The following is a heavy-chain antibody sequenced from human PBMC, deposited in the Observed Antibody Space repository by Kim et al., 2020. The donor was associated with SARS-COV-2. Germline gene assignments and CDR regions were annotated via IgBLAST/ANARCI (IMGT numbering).Heavy chain of an antibody. CDR1: GYTFTSYA. J-gene: IGHJ4*02. D-gene: IGHD3-9*01. CDR3: ARCFDWLSPWGYDYFDY. CDR2: INAGNGNT. V-gene: IGHV1-3*01. Sequence: ASVKVSCKASGYTFTSYAMHWVRQAPGQRLEWMGWINAGNGNTKYSQKFQGRVTITRDTSASTAYMELSSLRSEDTAVYYCARCFDWLSPWGYDYFDYWGQGTLVTVSS.